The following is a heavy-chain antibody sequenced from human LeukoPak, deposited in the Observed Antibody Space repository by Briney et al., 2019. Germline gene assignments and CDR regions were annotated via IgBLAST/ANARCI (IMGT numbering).Heavy chain of an antibody. CDR1: GFTFSSYW. J-gene: IGHJ5*02. Sequence: GGSLRLSCSASGFTFSSYWMHWVRQARGKGLVLVSRINTDESSTSYADSAKGRFTISSDNANTTLYLQMNSLRAEDTAVYYCARVGAVAGTGWFDPWGQGTLVTVSS. D-gene: IGHD6-19*01. CDR3: ARVGAVAGTGWFDP. CDR2: INTDESST. V-gene: IGHV3-74*01.